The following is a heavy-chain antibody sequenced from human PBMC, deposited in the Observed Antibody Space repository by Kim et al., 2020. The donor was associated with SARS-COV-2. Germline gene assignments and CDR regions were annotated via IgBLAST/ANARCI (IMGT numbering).Heavy chain of an antibody. D-gene: IGHD5-12*01. CDR2: ISYDGSNK. CDR1: GFTFSSYA. Sequence: GGSLRLSCAASGFTFSSYAMHWVRQAPGKGLEWVAVISYDGSNKYYADSVKGRFTISRDNSKNTLYLQMNSLRAEDTAVYYCARAYVVATIPFDYWGQGTLVTVSS. CDR3: ARAYVVATIPFDY. J-gene: IGHJ4*02. V-gene: IGHV3-30*04.